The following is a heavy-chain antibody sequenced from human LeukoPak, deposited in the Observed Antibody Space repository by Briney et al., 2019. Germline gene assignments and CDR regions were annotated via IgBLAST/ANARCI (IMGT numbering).Heavy chain of an antibody. CDR1: GYTFTIYD. Sequence: GASVKVSCKASGYTFTIYDINWVRQATGQGLEWMGWMNPNSGNTGYAQKFQGRVTITRNTSISTAYMELSSLRSKDTAVYYCARGGYCSSSSCYGVTWFDPWGQGTLVTVSS. V-gene: IGHV1-8*03. J-gene: IGHJ5*02. D-gene: IGHD2-2*01. CDR2: MNPNSGNT. CDR3: ARGGYCSSSSCYGVTWFDP.